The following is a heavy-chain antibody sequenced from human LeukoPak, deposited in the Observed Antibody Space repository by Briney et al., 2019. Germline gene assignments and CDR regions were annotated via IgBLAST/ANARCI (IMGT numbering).Heavy chain of an antibody. V-gene: IGHV3-23*01. CDR3: ARDLDFDY. Sequence: PGGSLRLSCAASGFTFSSYVMSWVRQAPGKGLEWVSTVTGSGGSTYYADSVKGRFTISRDNSKNTLYLQMNSLRAEDTAVYYCARDLDFDYWGQGTLVTVSS. J-gene: IGHJ4*02. CDR2: VTGSGGST. CDR1: GFTFSSYV.